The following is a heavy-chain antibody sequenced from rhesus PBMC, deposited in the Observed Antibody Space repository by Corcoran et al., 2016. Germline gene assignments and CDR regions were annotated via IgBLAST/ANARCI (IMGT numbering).Heavy chain of an antibody. D-gene: IGHD2-21*01. Sequence: QVQLQDSGPGLVKPSETLSVTCAVSGDSISGNYWRWIRHAPGKGLEWIGYLYGSDGNTNSNPTLKTRVTLSEDTSQNHFSLRVTSVTAADTAVYFCARDHTGSFDSWGQGLLVTV. CDR3: ARDHTGSFDS. J-gene: IGHJ4*01. V-gene: IGHV4-169*02. CDR1: GDSISGNY. CDR2: LYGSDGNT.